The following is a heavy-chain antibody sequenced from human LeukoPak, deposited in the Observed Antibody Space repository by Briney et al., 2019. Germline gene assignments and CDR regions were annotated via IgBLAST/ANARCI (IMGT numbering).Heavy chain of an antibody. CDR3: ARNNDLNYFDY. V-gene: IGHV4-39*07. Sequence: SETLSLTCTVSGGSLSSSSYYWGWLRQPPGKGLEWLGSIDYSGSTYHNPSLKRRVTISVDTSKHQFSLKLSSVTAADTAVYYCARNNDLNYFDYWGQGTLVGVSS. D-gene: IGHD1-1*01. CDR2: IDYSGST. J-gene: IGHJ4*02. CDR1: GGSLSSSSYY.